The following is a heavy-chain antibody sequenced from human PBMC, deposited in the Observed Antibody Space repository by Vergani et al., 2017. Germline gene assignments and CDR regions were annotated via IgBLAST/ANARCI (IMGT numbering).Heavy chain of an antibody. V-gene: IGHV3-74*01. J-gene: IGHJ6*03. Sequence: EVQLVESGGGLVQPGGSLRLSCAASGFTFSSYWMHWVRQAPGKGLVWVSRINSDGSSTSYADSVKGRFTISRDNAKNSLYLQMNSLRAEDTAVYYCARDYAIFGVVAYYYMDVWGKGTTVTVSS. CDR3: ARDYAIFGVVAYYYMDV. CDR1: GFTFSSYW. D-gene: IGHD3-3*01. CDR2: INSDGSST.